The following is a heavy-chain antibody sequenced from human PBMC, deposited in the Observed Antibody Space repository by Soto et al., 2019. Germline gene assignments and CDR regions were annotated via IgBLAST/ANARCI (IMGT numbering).Heavy chain of an antibody. Sequence: QVQLVQSGAEVKKPGASVKVSCKASGYTFTGYYMHWVRQAPGQGLEWMGWINPNSGGTNYAQKFQGRVTMTRDTSISTAYMELSRLRSDDTAVYYCARAGRYCSGGSCSDPDYWGQGTLVPVSS. D-gene: IGHD2-15*01. V-gene: IGHV1-2*02. CDR1: GYTFTGYY. CDR2: INPNSGGT. CDR3: ARAGRYCSGGSCSDPDY. J-gene: IGHJ4*02.